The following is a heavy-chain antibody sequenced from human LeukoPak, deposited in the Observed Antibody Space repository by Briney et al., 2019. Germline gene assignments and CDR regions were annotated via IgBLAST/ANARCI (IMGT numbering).Heavy chain of an antibody. V-gene: IGHV4-39*01. CDR3: ARQEWLVTGLYYFDY. J-gene: IGHJ4*02. D-gene: IGHD6-19*01. CDR2: IYYSGST. CDR1: GGSISSSSYY. Sequence: PSETLSLTCTVSGGSISSSSYYWGWIRQPPGKGLEWIGSIYYSGSTYYNPSLKSRVTISVDTSKNQFSLKLSSVTAADTAVYYCARQEWLVTGLYYFDYWGQGTLVTVSS.